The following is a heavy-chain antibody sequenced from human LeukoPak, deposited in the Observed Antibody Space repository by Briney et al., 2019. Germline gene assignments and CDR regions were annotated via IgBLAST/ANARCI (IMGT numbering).Heavy chain of an antibody. CDR2: IYYSGST. CDR3: ARGGLGGITAYSNYLFDY. J-gene: IGHJ4*02. D-gene: IGHD4-11*01. V-gene: IGHV4-59*08. Sequence: SETLSLTCTVPGGSISNYYWSWIRQPPGEGLEWIGYIYYSGSTNYNPSLKSRVTISIDTSKNQFSLNLTSVTAADTAVYYCARGGLGGITAYSNYLFDYWGQGTLVTVSS. CDR1: GGSISNYY.